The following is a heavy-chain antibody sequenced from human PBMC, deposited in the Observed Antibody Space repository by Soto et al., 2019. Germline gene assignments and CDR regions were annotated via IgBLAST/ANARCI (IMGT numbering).Heavy chain of an antibody. Sequence: QAPVVQSGPEVKNPGASVRVSCKASGYIFNNYGVTWVRQAPGQGLEWMGWISTHDGDTMYAQTVQGRVSLTTDSYTNTAYMELRNLRSDDTAVYYCARSPSDLLVTGPWFDPWGQGTQVTVSS. CDR3: ARSPSDLLVTGPWFDP. J-gene: IGHJ5*02. V-gene: IGHV1-18*01. CDR1: GYIFNNYG. CDR2: ISTHDGDT. D-gene: IGHD5-18*01.